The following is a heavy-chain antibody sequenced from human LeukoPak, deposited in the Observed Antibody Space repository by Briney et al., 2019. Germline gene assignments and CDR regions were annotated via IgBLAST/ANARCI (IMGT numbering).Heavy chain of an antibody. Sequence: SETLSLTCAVYGGSFSGYYWSWIRQPPGKGLEWIGEINHSGSTNYNPSLKSRVTISVDTSKNQFSLKLSSVTAADTAVYYCARQGRYCSSTSCAGFDYWGQGTLVTVSS. V-gene: IGHV4-34*01. D-gene: IGHD2-2*01. J-gene: IGHJ4*02. CDR1: GGSFSGYY. CDR2: INHSGST. CDR3: ARQGRYCSSTSCAGFDY.